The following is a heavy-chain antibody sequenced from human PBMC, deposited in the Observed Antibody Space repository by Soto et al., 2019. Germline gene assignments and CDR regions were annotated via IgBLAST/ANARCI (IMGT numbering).Heavy chain of an antibody. D-gene: IGHD5-12*01. Sequence: SVKVSCKASGGTFSSYAISWVRQAPGQGLEWMGGIVPIFGTANYAQKFQGRVTITADKSTSTAYMELSSLRSEDTAVYYCARDMGYSGYDYNFDYWGQGTLVTVSS. V-gene: IGHV1-69*06. CDR3: ARDMGYSGYDYNFDY. CDR2: IVPIFGTA. CDR1: GGTFSSYA. J-gene: IGHJ4*02.